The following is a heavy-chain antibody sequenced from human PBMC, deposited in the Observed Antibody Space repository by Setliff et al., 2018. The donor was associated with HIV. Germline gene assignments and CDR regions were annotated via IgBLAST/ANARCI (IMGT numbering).Heavy chain of an antibody. Sequence: PGGSLRLSCTASGFTFGDYAVSWVRQAPGKGLEWVGFIRGKAYGETADFAASLKGRFTISRDDSKSIAYLQMNSLKTEDTAVYYCAREIRAGNYPPYSYYFYMDVWGKGTTVTV. CDR1: GFTFGDYA. J-gene: IGHJ6*03. CDR3: AREIRAGNYPPYSYYFYMDV. D-gene: IGHD4-4*01. V-gene: IGHV3-49*04. CDR2: IRGKAYGETA.